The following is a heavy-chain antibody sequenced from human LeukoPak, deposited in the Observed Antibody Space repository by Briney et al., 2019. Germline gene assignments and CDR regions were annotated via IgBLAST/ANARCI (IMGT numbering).Heavy chain of an antibody. J-gene: IGHJ6*02. D-gene: IGHD3-9*01. CDR2: ISSSSSYI. CDR3: ARDYDILTGYLFYYYYGMDV. CDR1: GFTFSSYS. V-gene: IGHV3-21*01. Sequence: GGSLRLSCAASGFTFSSYSMNGVRQAPGKGLEWVSSISSSSSYIYYADSVKGRFTISGDNAKNSLYLQMTSPRAEDTAVYYCARDYDILTGYLFYYYYGMDVWGQGTTVTVSS.